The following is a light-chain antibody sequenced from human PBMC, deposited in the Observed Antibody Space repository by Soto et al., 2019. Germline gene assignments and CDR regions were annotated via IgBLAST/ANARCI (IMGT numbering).Light chain of an antibody. Sequence: EIVLTQPPGTLSLSPGDRATLFCRARQSLTNPYIAWYQQKPGQAPRLLIYDASNRATGIPARFSGSGSGTDFTLTISSLEPEDFAVYYCQQRSNWPPTFGQGTKVDIK. CDR2: DAS. J-gene: IGKJ1*01. CDR3: QQRSNWPPT. V-gene: IGKV3-11*01. CDR1: QSLTNPY.